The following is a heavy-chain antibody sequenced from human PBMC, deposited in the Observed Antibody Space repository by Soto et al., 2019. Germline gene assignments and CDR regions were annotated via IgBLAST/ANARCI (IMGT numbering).Heavy chain of an antibody. D-gene: IGHD6-19*01. J-gene: IGHJ6*02. CDR2: ISYDGSNK. V-gene: IGHV3-30*18. Sequence: GGSLRLSCAASGFTFSSYGMHWVRQAPGKGLEWVAVISYDGSNKYYADSVKGRFTISRDNSKNTLYLQMNSLRAEDTAVYYCEKDLVVAVASYGMDVWGQGTTVTVSS. CDR3: EKDLVVAVASYGMDV. CDR1: GFTFSSYG.